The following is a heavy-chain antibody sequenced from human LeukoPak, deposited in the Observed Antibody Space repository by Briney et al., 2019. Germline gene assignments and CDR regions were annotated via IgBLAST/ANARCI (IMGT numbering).Heavy chain of an antibody. Sequence: SETLSLTCTVSGGSISSYYWSWIRQSPGKGLEWIGYIYYSGSTDYNPSLKSRVTISVDTSKNQLSLKLSSVTAADTAVYYCARTRAYGGRPDYWGQGTLVTVSS. CDR2: IYYSGST. J-gene: IGHJ4*02. D-gene: IGHD4-23*01. V-gene: IGHV4-59*01. CDR3: ARTRAYGGRPDY. CDR1: GGSISSYY.